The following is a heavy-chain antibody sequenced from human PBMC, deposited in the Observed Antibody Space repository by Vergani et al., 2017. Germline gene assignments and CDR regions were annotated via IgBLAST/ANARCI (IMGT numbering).Heavy chain of an antibody. V-gene: IGHV3-74*01. CDR2: INSDGSST. D-gene: IGHD6-13*01. J-gene: IGHJ4*02. CDR1: GFTFSSYA. CDR3: ARDAAVYYFDY. Sequence: EVQLLESGGGLVQPGGSLRLSCAASGFTFSSYAMSWVRQAPGKGLVWVSRINSDGSSTSYADSVKGRFTISRDNAKNTLYLQMNSLRAEDTAVYYCARDAAVYYFDYWGQGTLVTVSS.